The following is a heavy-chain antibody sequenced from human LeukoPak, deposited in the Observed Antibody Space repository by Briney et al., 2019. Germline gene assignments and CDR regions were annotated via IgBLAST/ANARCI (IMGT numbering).Heavy chain of an antibody. CDR3: ARETDWYFDL. CDR2: ISWNSAIK. J-gene: IGHJ2*01. Sequence: GGSLRLSCAGSGFTFDDYAMPWVRQAPGKGLEWVSSISWNSAIKAYADSVKGRFITSRDNARKSLYLQMNGLRADDTALYYCARETDWYFDLWGRGTLVTVSS. CDR1: GFTFDDYA. V-gene: IGHV3-9*01.